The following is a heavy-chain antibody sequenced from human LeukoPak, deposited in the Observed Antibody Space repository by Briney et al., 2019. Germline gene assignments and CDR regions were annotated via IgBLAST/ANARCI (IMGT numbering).Heavy chain of an antibody. CDR2: ISGSGGST. D-gene: IGHD2/OR15-2a*01. CDR1: GFTLNSYA. V-gene: IGHV3-23*01. Sequence: QSGGSLRLSCAVSGFTLNSYAMSWVRQAPGKGLEWVSTISGSGGSTYYADSVKGRFTISRDNSKNTLYLQMNSLRAEDTAVYYCTTVTHFYLGGQGILVTVSS. J-gene: IGHJ4*02. CDR3: TTVTHFYL.